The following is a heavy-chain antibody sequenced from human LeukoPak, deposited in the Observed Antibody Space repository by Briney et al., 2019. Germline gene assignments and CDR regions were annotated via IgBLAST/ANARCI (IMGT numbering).Heavy chain of an antibody. CDR1: GYSISSGYY. D-gene: IGHD1-26*01. J-gene: IGHJ3*02. Sequence: SETLSLTCTVSGYSISSGYYWGWIRPPPGKGLEWIGSIYHSGSTYYNPSLKSRVTISVDTSKNQFSLKLSSVTAADTAVYYCARTGGVFWELHAFDIWGQGTMVTVSS. CDR3: ARTGGVFWELHAFDI. CDR2: IYHSGST. V-gene: IGHV4-38-2*02.